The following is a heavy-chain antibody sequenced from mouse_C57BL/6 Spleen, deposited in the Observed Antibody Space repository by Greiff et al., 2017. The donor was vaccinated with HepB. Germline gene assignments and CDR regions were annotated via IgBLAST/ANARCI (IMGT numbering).Heavy chain of an antibody. Sequence: QVQLKQSGPELVKPGASVKISCKASGYAFSSSWMNWVKQRPGKGLEWIGRIYPGDGDTNYNGKFKGKATLTADKSSSTAYMQLSSLTSEDSAVYFCARSPPYYGSSYWYFDVWGTGTTVTVSS. CDR1: GYAFSSSW. J-gene: IGHJ1*03. CDR3: ARSPPYYGSSYWYFDV. D-gene: IGHD1-1*01. V-gene: IGHV1-82*01. CDR2: IYPGDGDT.